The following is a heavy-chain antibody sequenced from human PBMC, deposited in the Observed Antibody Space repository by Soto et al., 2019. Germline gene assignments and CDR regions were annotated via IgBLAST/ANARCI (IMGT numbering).Heavy chain of an antibody. J-gene: IGHJ4*02. V-gene: IGHV6-1*01. CDR3: ARAEGSGSYHN. CDR2: TDVRSKWYN. D-gene: IGHD3-10*01. CDR1: GDSVSSDSVA. Sequence: PXXTLSLTCAISGDSVSSDSVAWSCVRQSPSRGLEWLGRTDVRSKWYNEYAVSVKSRITINSDTSRNQFSLQLQPVTPEDTAVYYCARAEGSGSYHNWGQGAVVTVSS.